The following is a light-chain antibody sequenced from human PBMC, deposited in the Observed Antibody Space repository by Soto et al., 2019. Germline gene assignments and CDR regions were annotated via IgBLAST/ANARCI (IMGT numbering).Light chain of an antibody. V-gene: IGKV1-5*01. J-gene: IGKJ2*01. CDR1: QSISSW. CDR2: DAS. Sequence: DIQMTQSPSTLSASVGDRVTITCRASQSISSWLAWYQQKPGKAPKFLIYDASTLESGVPSRFSGSGSGTEFTLTISSLQPDDFATYYCQHYYSYLYTFGQGTKLXIK. CDR3: QHYYSYLYT.